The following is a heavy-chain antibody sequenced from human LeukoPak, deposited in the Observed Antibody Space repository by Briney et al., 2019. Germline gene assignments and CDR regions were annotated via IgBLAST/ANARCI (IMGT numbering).Heavy chain of an antibody. CDR2: IKQDESEK. Sequence: GGSLRLSCAASGVTFSSYWMAWVRQAPGKGLEWVANIKQDESEKHYVDSVKGRFTISRDNAKNSLYLQMNSLRAEDTAVYYCASSRGRYDIADYWGQGTLVTVSS. CDR3: ASSRGRYDIADY. CDR1: GVTFSSYW. D-gene: IGHD3-22*01. J-gene: IGHJ4*02. V-gene: IGHV3-7*02.